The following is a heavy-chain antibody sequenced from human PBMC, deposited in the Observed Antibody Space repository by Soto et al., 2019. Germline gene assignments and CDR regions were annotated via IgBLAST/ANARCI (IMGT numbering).Heavy chain of an antibody. CDR2: ISSGGEYT. V-gene: IGHV3-21*06. CDR1: GFTFSSYS. CDR3: ARDFKESQYYYYCMDV. D-gene: IGHD3-10*01. Sequence: EVQLVESGGGLVKPGGSLRLSCVVSGFTFSSYSMNWVRQAPGKGLEWVSSISSGGEYTYYADSVKGRFTISRDNAKNSVYLQMNSLTAEDTALYYCARDFKESQYYYYCMDVWGKGSTVTFSS. J-gene: IGHJ6*03.